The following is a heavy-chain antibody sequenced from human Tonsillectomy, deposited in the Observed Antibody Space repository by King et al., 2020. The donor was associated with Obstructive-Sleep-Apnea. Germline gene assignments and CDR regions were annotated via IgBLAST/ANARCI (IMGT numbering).Heavy chain of an antibody. D-gene: IGHD3-22*01. J-gene: IGHJ4*02. Sequence: QLVQSGGGVVPPGRSRRLSCAASRVTLIRFALYWGRQAPSKGLEWGALLSTEGYYRYYSDSVKGLFTISRDNSKNTLYLQMNSLRAEDTAIYYCATDRADYNRSFYFHNIFLDYWGQGTLVTVSS. CDR3: ATDRADYNRSFYFHNIFLDY. CDR2: LSTEGYYR. CDR1: RVTLIRFA. V-gene: IGHV3-30*01.